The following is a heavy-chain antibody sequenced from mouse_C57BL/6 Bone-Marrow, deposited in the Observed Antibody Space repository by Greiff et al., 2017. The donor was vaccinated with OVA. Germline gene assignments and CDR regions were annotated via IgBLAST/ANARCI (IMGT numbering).Heavy chain of an antibody. V-gene: IGHV1-5*01. Sequence: VQLKQSGTVLARPGASVQMSCKTSGYTFTSYWMHWVKQRPGPGLEWIGAIYPGNSDTSYNQKFKGKAKLTAVTSASTAYMELSSLTNEDSAVYYCTRDYGSSYDFDYWGQGTTLTVSS. D-gene: IGHD1-1*01. CDR1: GYTFTSYW. J-gene: IGHJ2*01. CDR2: IYPGNSDT. CDR3: TRDYGSSYDFDY.